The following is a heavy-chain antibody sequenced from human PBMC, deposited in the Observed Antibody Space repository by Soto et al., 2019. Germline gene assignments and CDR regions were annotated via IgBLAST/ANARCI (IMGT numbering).Heavy chain of an antibody. CDR2: INHSGST. V-gene: IGHV4-34*01. CDR1: VGSLIGYS. Sequence: SATLSLTCDVYVGSLIGYSWTWIRQSPGTGLEWIGQINHSGSTTYNPSLKSRVTISLATSKNQFFLELGSVTAADTAVYYCARGLFSENFYSGGWYYFDYWGQGTLVTVS. CDR3: ARGLFSENFYSGGWYYFDY. J-gene: IGHJ4*02. D-gene: IGHD1-26*01.